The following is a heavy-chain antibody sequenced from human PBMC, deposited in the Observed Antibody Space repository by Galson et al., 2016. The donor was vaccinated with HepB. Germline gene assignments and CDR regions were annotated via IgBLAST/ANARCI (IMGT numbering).Heavy chain of an antibody. D-gene: IGHD3-3*01. V-gene: IGHV1-46*01. J-gene: IGHJ6*02. CDR3: ARGDLNYYYALDV. CDR1: GYTFTAYF. Sequence: SVKVSCKASGYTFTAYFIYWVRQAPGQGLEWMGFINPNDGSTTFAQKFQDRVTMTRDTSTSTVFMELSSLRSEDTAVYFCARGDLNYYYALDVWSQGTTVTVAS. CDR2: INPNDGST.